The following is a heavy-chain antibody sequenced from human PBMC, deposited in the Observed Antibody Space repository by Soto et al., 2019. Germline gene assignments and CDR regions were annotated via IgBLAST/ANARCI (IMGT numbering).Heavy chain of an antibody. V-gene: IGHV3-73*01. CDR3: TRALAAADSAYFDY. CDR1: GFTFTGSA. Sequence: PGGSLRLSCAASGFTFTGSAMHWVRQASWKGLEWVGRIRSKANSYATAYAASVKGRFTISRDDSKNTAYLQMNSLKTEDTAVYYCTRALAAADSAYFDYWGQGTLVTVSS. J-gene: IGHJ4*02. CDR2: IRSKANSYAT. D-gene: IGHD6-13*01.